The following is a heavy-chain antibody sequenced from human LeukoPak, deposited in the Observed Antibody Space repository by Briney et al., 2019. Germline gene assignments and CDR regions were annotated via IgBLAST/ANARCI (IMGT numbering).Heavy chain of an antibody. CDR1: GGSFSGYY. CDR2: INHSGRT. Sequence: SETLSLTCAVYGGSFSGYYWSWIRQPPGKGLEWIGEINHSGRTNYNPSLKSRVTISLDTSKNHFSLKLSSVTAADTAVYYCARGIVPRPHDYWGQGTLVTVSS. CDR3: ARGIVPRPHDY. J-gene: IGHJ4*02. D-gene: IGHD2/OR15-2a*01. V-gene: IGHV4-34*01.